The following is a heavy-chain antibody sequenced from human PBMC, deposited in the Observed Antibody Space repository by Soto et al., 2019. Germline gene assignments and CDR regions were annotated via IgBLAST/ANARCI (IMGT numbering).Heavy chain of an antibody. CDR2: ISGGSSYI. Sequence: EVQLVESGGGLVQPGGSLRLSCAASGFTFRSYTMNWVRQAPGKGLEWVSYISGGSSYIYYADSVKGRFTISRDNAENYLYLQMRSLGDEDAAVYYCGRDLGYVSGSYFCYFDSWVQGSRVTVSS. V-gene: IGHV3-48*02. J-gene: IGHJ4*02. D-gene: IGHD3-10*01. CDR1: GFTFRSYT. CDR3: GRDLGYVSGSYFCYFDS.